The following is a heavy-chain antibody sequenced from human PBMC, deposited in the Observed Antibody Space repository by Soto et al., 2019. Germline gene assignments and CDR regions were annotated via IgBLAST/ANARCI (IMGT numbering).Heavy chain of an antibody. CDR2: IYYSGST. D-gene: IGHD5-12*01. J-gene: IGHJ3*02. CDR3: ASTSRDGYNSDAFDI. Sequence: PSETLSLTCTVSGGSISSYYWSWIRQPPGKGLEWIGYIYYSGSTNYNPSLKSRVTISVDTSKNQFSLKLSSVTAADTAVYYCASTSRDGYNSDAFDIWGQGTMVTVSS. V-gene: IGHV4-59*01. CDR1: GGSISSYY.